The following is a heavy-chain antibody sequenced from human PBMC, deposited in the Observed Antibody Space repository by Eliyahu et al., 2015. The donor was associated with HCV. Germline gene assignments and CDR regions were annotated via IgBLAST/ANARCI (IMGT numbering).Heavy chain of an antibody. CDR3: ARRGVAHYDRVFDY. J-gene: IGHJ4*02. D-gene: IGHD3-22*01. Sequence: QLQLQESGPGLVKPSETLSLTCTVSGGSISSSSYYWGWIRQPPGKGLEWIGSIYYSGSTYYNPSLKSRVTISVDTSKNQFSLKLSSVTAADTAVYYCARRGVAHYDRVFDYWGQGTLVTVSS. V-gene: IGHV4-39*01. CDR1: GGSISSSSYY. CDR2: IYYSGST.